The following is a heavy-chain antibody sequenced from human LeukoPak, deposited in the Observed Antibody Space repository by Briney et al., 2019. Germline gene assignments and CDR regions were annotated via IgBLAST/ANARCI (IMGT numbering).Heavy chain of an antibody. J-gene: IGHJ3*02. CDR1: GFIVSSNY. Sequence: GGSLRLSCAASGFIVSSNYMSWVRQAPGKGLEWVSIIYSGGTTYYADSVKGRFTISRDDSKNTLYLQMNSLRAEDTAVYYCARARAGRYYDSSGYLNDGAFDIWGQGTMVTVSS. D-gene: IGHD3-22*01. CDR2: IYSGGTT. V-gene: IGHV3-53*01. CDR3: ARARAGRYYDSSGYLNDGAFDI.